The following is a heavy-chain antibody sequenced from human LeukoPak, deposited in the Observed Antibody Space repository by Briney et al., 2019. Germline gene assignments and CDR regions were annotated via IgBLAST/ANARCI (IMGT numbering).Heavy chain of an antibody. Sequence: PGGSLRLSCAASGFTFSSYAMHWVRQAPGKGLEWVAVISYDGSNKYYADSVKGRFTISRDNSKNTLYLQMNSLRAEDTAVYYCASGAPYGDYEYFQHWGQGTLVTVSS. CDR3: ASGAPYGDYEYFQH. CDR2: ISYDGSNK. D-gene: IGHD4-17*01. CDR1: GFTFSSYA. V-gene: IGHV3-30-3*01. J-gene: IGHJ1*01.